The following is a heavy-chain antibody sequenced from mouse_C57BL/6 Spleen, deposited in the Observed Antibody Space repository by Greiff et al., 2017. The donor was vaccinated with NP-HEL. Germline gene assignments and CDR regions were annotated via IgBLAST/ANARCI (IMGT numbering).Heavy chain of an antibody. Sequence: QVQLQQSGAELVKPGASVKISCKASGYAFSSYWMNWVKQRPGKGLEWIGQIYPGDGDTNYNGKFKGKATLTADKSSSTAYMQLSSLTSEDSAVYFCARDPIYYGNYVGAMDYWGQGTSVTVSS. V-gene: IGHV1-80*01. D-gene: IGHD2-1*01. J-gene: IGHJ4*01. CDR2: IYPGDGDT. CDR3: ARDPIYYGNYVGAMDY. CDR1: GYAFSSYW.